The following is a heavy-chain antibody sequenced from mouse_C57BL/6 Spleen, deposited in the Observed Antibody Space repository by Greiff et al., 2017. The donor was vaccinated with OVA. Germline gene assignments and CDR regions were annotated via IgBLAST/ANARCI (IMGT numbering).Heavy chain of an antibody. CDR2: IYPGSGNT. D-gene: IGHD3-3*01. CDR1: GYTFTDYY. V-gene: IGHV1-76*01. Sequence: QVQLKQSGAELVRPGASVKLSCKASGYTFTDYYINWVKQRPGQGLEWIARIYPGSGNTYYNEKFKGKATLTAEKSSSTAYMQLSSLTSEDSAVYFCARGGLPYYAMDYWGQGTSVTVSS. CDR3: ARGGLPYYAMDY. J-gene: IGHJ4*01.